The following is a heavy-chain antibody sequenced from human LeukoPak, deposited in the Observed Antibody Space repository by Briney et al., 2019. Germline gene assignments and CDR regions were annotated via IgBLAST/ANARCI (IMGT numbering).Heavy chain of an antibody. CDR1: GFTFSNAW. Sequence: GGSFRLSCAASGFTFSNAWMSWVRQAPGKGLEWVGRIKSKTDGGTTDYAAPVKGKFTISRDDSKNTLYLQMNSLKTEDTAVYYCTTPYYYGSGSYSSYYFDYWGQGTLVTVSS. CDR3: TTPYYYGSGSYSSYYFDY. J-gene: IGHJ4*02. D-gene: IGHD3-10*01. V-gene: IGHV3-15*01. CDR2: IKSKTDGGTT.